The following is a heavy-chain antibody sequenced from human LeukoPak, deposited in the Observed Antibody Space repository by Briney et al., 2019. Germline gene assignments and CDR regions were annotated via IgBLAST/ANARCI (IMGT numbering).Heavy chain of an antibody. V-gene: IGHV3-48*03. CDR3: AKADIVVVVAATPYGY. CDR2: ISSSGSTI. J-gene: IGHJ4*02. CDR1: GFTFSSYE. Sequence: PGGSLRLSCAASGFTFSSYEMNWVRQAPGKGLEWVSYISSSGSTIYYADSVKGRFTISRDNSKNTLYLQMNSLRAEDTAVYYCAKADIVVVVAATPYGYWGQGTLVTVSS. D-gene: IGHD2-15*01.